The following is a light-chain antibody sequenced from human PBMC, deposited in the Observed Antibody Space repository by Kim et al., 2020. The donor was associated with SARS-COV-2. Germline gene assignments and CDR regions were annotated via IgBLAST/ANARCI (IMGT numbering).Light chain of an antibody. J-gene: IGLJ3*02. Sequence: QSALTQPASVSGSPGQSITISCTGSSSDVGGYNFVSWYQQHPGKAPKLMIYDVSKWPSGVSSRFSGSKSGNTASLTISGLQAEDEADYYCSSYAGSTTWVFGGGTKVTVL. CDR3: SSYAGSTTWV. CDR2: DVS. V-gene: IGLV2-14*01. CDR1: SSDVGGYNF.